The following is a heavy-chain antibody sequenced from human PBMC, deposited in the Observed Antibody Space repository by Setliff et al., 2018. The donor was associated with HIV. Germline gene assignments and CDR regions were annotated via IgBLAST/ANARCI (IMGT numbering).Heavy chain of an antibody. V-gene: IGHV4-39*07. CDR1: GGSISSSSYY. Sequence: SETLSLTCTVSGGSISSSSYYWGWIRQPPGKGLEWIGSIYYSGSTYYNPSLKSRVTISVDTSKNQFSLKLSSVTAADTAVYYCARDGEQWLVGYYFDYWGQGTLVTVPQ. CDR2: IYYSGST. D-gene: IGHD6-19*01. CDR3: ARDGEQWLVGYYFDY. J-gene: IGHJ4*02.